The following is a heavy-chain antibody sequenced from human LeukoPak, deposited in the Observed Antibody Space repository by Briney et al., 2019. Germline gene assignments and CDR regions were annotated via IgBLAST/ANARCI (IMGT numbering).Heavy chain of an antibody. V-gene: IGHV3-7*01. D-gene: IGHD2-2*01. J-gene: IGHJ4*02. CDR3: ARDQASCSSTSCSKGFDY. Sequence: GGSLRLSCAASGFTFSSYWMSWVRQAPGKGLEWVANIKQDGSEKYYVDSVKGRFTISRDNAKNSLYLQMNSLRAEDTAVYYCARDQASCSSTSCSKGFDYWGQGTLVTVSS. CDR1: GFTFSSYW. CDR2: IKQDGSEK.